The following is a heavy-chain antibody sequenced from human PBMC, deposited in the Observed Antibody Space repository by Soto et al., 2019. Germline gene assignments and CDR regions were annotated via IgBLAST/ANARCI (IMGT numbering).Heavy chain of an antibody. Sequence: GASVKVSCKASGGTFSSYAISWVRQAPGQGLEWMGGIIPIFGTANYAQKFQGRVTITADKSTSTAYMELSSLRSEDTAVYYCASLVGSGELLWEDYYYYGMDFWGQGTTVTVSS. CDR3: ASLVGSGELLWEDYYYYGMDF. CDR2: IIPIFGTA. CDR1: GGTFSSYA. V-gene: IGHV1-69*06. D-gene: IGHD3-10*01. J-gene: IGHJ6*02.